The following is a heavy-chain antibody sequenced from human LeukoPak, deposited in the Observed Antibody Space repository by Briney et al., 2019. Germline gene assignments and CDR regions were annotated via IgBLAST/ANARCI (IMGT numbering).Heavy chain of an antibody. J-gene: IGHJ5*02. D-gene: IGHD4-17*01. CDR3: ARIHGDYNDP. Sequence: PSETLSLTCTVSGGSLSSYYWSWLRQPPGKGLEWIGYIYYSGSTNYNPSLKSRVTISVDTSKNQFSLKLSSVTAADTAVYYCARIHGDYNDPWGQGTLVTVSS. V-gene: IGHV4-59*01. CDR1: GGSLSSYY. CDR2: IYYSGST.